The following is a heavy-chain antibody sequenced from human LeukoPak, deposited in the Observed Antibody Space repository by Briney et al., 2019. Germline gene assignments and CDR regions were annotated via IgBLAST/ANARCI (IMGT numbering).Heavy chain of an antibody. CDR2: ISSSGGST. CDR1: GFTFSSYA. V-gene: IGHV3-23*01. Sequence: GGSLRLSCVASGFTFSSYAMSWVRQAPGKGLEWVLGISSSGGSTYYADSVKGRFTISRDNSKDTLYLQMDSLRAEDTAVYYCARSAGLRCFDYWGLGTLVTVSS. D-gene: IGHD4-17*01. CDR3: ARSAGLRCFDY. J-gene: IGHJ4*02.